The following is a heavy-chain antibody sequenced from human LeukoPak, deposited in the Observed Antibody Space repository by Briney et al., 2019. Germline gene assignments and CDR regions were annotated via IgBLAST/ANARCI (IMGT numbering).Heavy chain of an antibody. CDR3: ARDEYYCSTACHPINFDY. J-gene: IGHJ4*02. CDR2: ISSTSSYI. CDR1: GFTFSSYR. Sequence: PGGSLRLSCAASGFTFSSYRMNWVRQAPGKGLEWVSSISSTSSYIYYADSLKGRFTISRDNAKNSLYLKMNSLRAEDTAVYYCARDEYYCSTACHPINFDYWGQGTLVTVSS. V-gene: IGHV3-21*01. D-gene: IGHD2-2*01.